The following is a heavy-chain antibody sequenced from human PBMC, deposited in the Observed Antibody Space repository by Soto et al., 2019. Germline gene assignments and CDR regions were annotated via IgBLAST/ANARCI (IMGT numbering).Heavy chain of an antibody. CDR2: IYYSGST. V-gene: IGHV4-39*01. CDR3: ARQPPDGSWSAGDAFDI. J-gene: IGHJ3*02. Sequence: PSETLALTFTVSGGPFSSGSYYGRCIREPPWKGLEWIGGIYYSGSTDYNPSLKSRVTISVDTSKNQFSLNLSSVTAADTALYYCARQPPDGSWSAGDAFDISGQGTMVTVSS. CDR1: GGPFSSGSYY. D-gene: IGHD3-3*01.